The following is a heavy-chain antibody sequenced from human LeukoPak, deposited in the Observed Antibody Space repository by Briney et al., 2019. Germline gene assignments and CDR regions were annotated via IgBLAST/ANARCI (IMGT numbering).Heavy chain of an antibody. Sequence: SETLSLTCTVSGGSISSYYWSWIRQPPGMGLEWIGYIYYSGSTNYNPSLKSRVTISVDTSKNQFSLKLSSVTAADTAVYYCARVSGDAFDIWGQGTMVTVSS. CDR2: IYYSGST. CDR3: ARVSGDAFDI. CDR1: GGSISSYY. J-gene: IGHJ3*02. V-gene: IGHV4-59*01.